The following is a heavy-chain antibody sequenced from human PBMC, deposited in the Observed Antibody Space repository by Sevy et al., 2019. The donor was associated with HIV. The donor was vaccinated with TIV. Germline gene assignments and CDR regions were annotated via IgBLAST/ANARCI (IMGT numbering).Heavy chain of an antibody. J-gene: IGHJ4*02. CDR2: IKADGSDK. CDR3: AHGTFGRFES. Sequence: GGSLRLSCAASGFTFSANWMNWVRQAPGKGLEWVANIKADGSDKHYVDSVEGRFTISRDNAKNLLFLQMNGLRVGDTAVYYCAHGTFGRFESWGQGTLVTVSS. CDR1: GFTFSANW. D-gene: IGHD3-16*01. V-gene: IGHV3-7*01.